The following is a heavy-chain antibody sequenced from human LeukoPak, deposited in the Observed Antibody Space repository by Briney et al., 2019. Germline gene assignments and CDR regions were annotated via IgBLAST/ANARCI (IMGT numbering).Heavy chain of an antibody. V-gene: IGHV4-30-4*08. J-gene: IGHJ5*02. CDR2: IYYSGST. Sequence: PSQTLSLTCTVSGGSISSGDYYWSWIRQPPGKGLEWIGYIYYSGSTYYNPSLKSRVTISVDTSKNQFSLKLSSVTAADTAVYYCARDGPPYSRSPFDPWGQGTLVTVSS. CDR1: GGSISSGDYY. D-gene: IGHD6-13*01. CDR3: ARDGPPYSRSPFDP.